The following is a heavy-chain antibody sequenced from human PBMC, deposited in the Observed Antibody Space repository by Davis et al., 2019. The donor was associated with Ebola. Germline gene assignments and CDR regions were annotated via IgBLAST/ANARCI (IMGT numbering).Heavy chain of an antibody. Sequence: SETLSLTCTVSGGSISSYYWSWIRQPPGKGLEWIGYIYYSGSTNNNPSLKSRVTISVDKSKNQFSLKLSSVTAADTAVYYCAGLYCSSTSCSYGMDVWGQGTTVTVSS. V-gene: IGHV4-59*12. CDR2: IYYSGST. CDR3: AGLYCSSTSCSYGMDV. D-gene: IGHD2-2*01. J-gene: IGHJ6*02. CDR1: GGSISSYY.